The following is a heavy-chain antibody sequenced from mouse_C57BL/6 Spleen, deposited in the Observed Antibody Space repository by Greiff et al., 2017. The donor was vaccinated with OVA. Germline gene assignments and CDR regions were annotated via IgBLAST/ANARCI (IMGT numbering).Heavy chain of an antibody. CDR3: ARQGTSWYFDV. V-gene: IGHV5-15*01. D-gene: IGHD3-3*01. CDR2: ISNLAYSI. J-gene: IGHJ1*03. CDR1: GFTFSDYG. Sequence: EVHLVESGGGLVQPGGSLKLSCAASGFTFSDYGMAWVRQAPRKGPEWVAFISNLAYSIYYADTVTGRFTISRENAKNTLYLEMSSLRSEDTAMYYCARQGTSWYFDVWGTGTTGTVSS.